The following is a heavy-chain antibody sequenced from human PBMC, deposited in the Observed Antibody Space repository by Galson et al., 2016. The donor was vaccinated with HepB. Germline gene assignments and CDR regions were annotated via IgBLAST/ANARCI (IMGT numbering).Heavy chain of an antibody. CDR1: GFTFSGSA. D-gene: IGHD3-10*01. J-gene: IGHJ5*02. CDR2: LRSNVNNSAP. V-gene: IGHV3-73*01. CDR3: TRPRGAHNWLDP. Sequence: SLSLSCEASGFTFSGSALHWGRQASGNALEWVGRLRSNVNNSAPDYAASVNGRFIISRDDSKNTAYLQMNSLRAEDPAVYYCTRPRGAHNWLDPWGQGTLVIVSS.